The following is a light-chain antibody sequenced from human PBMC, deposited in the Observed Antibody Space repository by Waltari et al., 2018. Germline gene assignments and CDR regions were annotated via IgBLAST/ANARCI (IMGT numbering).Light chain of an antibody. V-gene: IGLV2-11*01. J-gene: IGLJ2*01. Sequence: QSALTQPRSVSGSPGQSVTLSCPGTSSDVGGYNYVPWYQQHPGKAPKLMIYDVSKRPSGVPDRFSGSKSGNTASLTISGLQAEDEADYYCCSYAGSYTFHVVFGGGTKLTVL. CDR2: DVS. CDR3: CSYAGSYTFHVV. CDR1: SSDVGGYNY.